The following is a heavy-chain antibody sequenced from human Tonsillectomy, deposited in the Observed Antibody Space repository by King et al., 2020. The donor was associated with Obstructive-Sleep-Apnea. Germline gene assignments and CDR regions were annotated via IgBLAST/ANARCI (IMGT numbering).Heavy chain of an antibody. V-gene: IGHV4-39*07. D-gene: IGHD2-2*01. J-gene: IGHJ6*02. CDR3: AGDPAAVDYYDMDV. CDR2: IYYSGST. CDR1: GGSISSSNYY. Sequence: QLQESGPGLVKPSETLSLTCTVSGGSISSSNYYWGWIRQPPGKGLEWIGSIYYSGSTDYNPSLKSRVTISVDTSKNQFSRILNSVTAADTAVYYCAGDPAAVDYYDMDVWGQGTTVTVSS.